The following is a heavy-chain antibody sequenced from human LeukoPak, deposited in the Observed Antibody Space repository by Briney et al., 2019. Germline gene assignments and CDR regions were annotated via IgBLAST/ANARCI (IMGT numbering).Heavy chain of an antibody. CDR3: AREGRYCSGGSCPIDY. D-gene: IGHD2-15*01. CDR2: IYTSGST. V-gene: IGHV4-61*02. J-gene: IGHJ4*02. CDR1: GGSISSGSYY. Sequence: SQTPSLTCTVSGGSISSGSYYWSWIRQPAGKGLEWIGRIYTSGSTNYNPPLKSRVTISVDTSKNQFSLKLSSVTAADTAVYYCAREGRYCSGGSCPIDYWGQGTLVTVSS.